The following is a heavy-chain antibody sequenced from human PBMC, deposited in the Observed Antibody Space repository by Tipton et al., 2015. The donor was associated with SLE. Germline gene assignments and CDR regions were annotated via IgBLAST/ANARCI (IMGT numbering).Heavy chain of an antibody. J-gene: IGHJ4*02. D-gene: IGHD2-15*01. Sequence: TLSLTCTVSGGSISSYYWSWIRQPPGKGLEWIGYIYFSGSTNYNPSLKSRVTISVDTSKNQFSLRLSSVTAADTAVYYCATGSGGSCPAYWGQGTPATVSS. CDR2: IYFSGST. V-gene: IGHV4-59*01. CDR3: ATGSGGSCPAY. CDR1: GGSISSYY.